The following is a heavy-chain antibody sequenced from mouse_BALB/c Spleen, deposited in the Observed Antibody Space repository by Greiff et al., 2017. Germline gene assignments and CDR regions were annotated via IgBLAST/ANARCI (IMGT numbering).Heavy chain of an antibody. J-gene: IGHJ4*01. CDR1: GFTFSSYT. CDR3: ARHDSYAMDY. Sequence: EVKVVESGGGLVQPGGSLKLSCAASGFTFSSYTMSWVRQTPEKRLEWVAYISNGGGSTYYPDTVKGRFTISRDNAKNTLYLQMSSLKSEDTAMYYCARHDSYAMDYWGQGTSVTVSS. V-gene: IGHV5-12-2*01. CDR2: ISNGGGST. D-gene: IGHD2-13*01.